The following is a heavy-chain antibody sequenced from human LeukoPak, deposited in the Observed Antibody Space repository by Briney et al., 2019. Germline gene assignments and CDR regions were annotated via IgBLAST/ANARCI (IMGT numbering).Heavy chain of an antibody. CDR3: AQSWGYDSSGYFAQYLDY. V-gene: IGHV3-30*04. J-gene: IGHJ4*02. D-gene: IGHD3-22*01. CDR1: GFTFSSYA. Sequence: AGGSLRLSCAASGFTFSSYAMHWVRQAPGKGLVWVALISYDGTNKYYADSVKGRFTISRDNSKNTLYLQMNSLRAEDTAVYYCAQSWGYDSSGYFAQYLDYWGQGTLVTVSS. CDR2: ISYDGTNK.